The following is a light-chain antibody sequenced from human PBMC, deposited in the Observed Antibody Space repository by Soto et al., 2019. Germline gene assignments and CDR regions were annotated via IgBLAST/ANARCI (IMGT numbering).Light chain of an antibody. CDR2: EVS. V-gene: IGKV2D-29*02. Sequence: TEKGLCLYFGRVRPTYISCESSQSLLHIAGETFLFWYLQKPGQSPQLLIYEVSTRVSGVPDRFSGSGSGTDFTLEFSLVETVEVGIYYCMESTQLPPTFGQGTRLETK. CDR3: MESTQLPPT. CDR1: QSLLHIAGETF. J-gene: IGKJ5*01.